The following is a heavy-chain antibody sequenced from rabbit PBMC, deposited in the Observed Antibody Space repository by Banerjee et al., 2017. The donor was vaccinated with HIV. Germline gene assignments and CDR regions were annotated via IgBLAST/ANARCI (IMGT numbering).Heavy chain of an antibody. CDR3: AIHAGSSYISYFNL. D-gene: IGHD8-1*01. V-gene: IGHV1S40*01. CDR2: IYAGSSGST. Sequence: EESGGDLVKPGASLTLTCTASGFSFSSYYMCWVRQAPGKGLEWIACIYAGSSGSTYYANWAKGRFTISKTSSTTVTLQMTSLTAADTATYFCAIHAGSSYISYFNLWGPGTLVTVS. CDR1: GFSFSSYY. J-gene: IGHJ4*01.